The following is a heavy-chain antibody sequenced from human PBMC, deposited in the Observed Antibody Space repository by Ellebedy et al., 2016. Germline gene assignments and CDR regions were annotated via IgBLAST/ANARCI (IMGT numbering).Heavy chain of an antibody. CDR1: GFTFSTYS. V-gene: IGHV3-48*01. D-gene: IGHD2-2*01. Sequence: GESLKISCAASGFTFSTYSMNWVRQAPGKGLEWVSYISSSSSTIYYADSVKGRFTISRDNAKNSLYLQMNSLRAEDTAVYYCAREKVVPAASNDKANHYYGMDVWGQGTTVTVSS. J-gene: IGHJ6*02. CDR3: AREKVVPAASNDKANHYYGMDV. CDR2: ISSSSSTI.